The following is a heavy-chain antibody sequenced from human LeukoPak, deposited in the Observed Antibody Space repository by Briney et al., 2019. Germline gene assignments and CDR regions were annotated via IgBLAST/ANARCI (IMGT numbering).Heavy chain of an antibody. J-gene: IGHJ4*02. Sequence: GGSLRLSCAASGFTFSSYAMSWVRQAPGKGLEWVSAISGSGGSTYYADSVKGRFTISRDNSKNTLYLQMNSLRAEDTAVYYCAIAAPSVVVPAAISFLFDYWGQGTLVTVSS. CDR3: AIAAPSVVVPAAISFLFDY. D-gene: IGHD2-2*01. CDR2: ISGSGGST. CDR1: GFTFSSYA. V-gene: IGHV3-23*01.